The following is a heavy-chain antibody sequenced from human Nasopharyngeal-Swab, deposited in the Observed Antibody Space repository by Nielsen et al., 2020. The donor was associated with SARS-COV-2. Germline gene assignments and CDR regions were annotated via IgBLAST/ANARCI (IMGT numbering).Heavy chain of an antibody. CDR3: ARGRGGWLGVNWFDP. CDR2: INHSGST. Sequence: RQAPGKGLEWIGEINHSGSTNYNPSLKSRVTISVDTSKNQFSLKLSSVTAADTAVYYCARGRGGWLGVNWFDPWGRGTLVTSPQ. V-gene: IGHV4-34*01. J-gene: IGHJ5*02. D-gene: IGHD3-10*01.